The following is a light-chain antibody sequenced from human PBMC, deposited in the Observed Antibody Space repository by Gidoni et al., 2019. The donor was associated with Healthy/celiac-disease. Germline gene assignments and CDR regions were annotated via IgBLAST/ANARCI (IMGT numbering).Light chain of an antibody. CDR1: QGVSSY. V-gene: IGKV3D-11*01. J-gene: IGKJ4*01. Sequence: EIVLTQSPATLSLSPGERATLSCRASQGVSSYLAWYQQKPGQAPRLLIYDASNRATGIPARFSGSGPGTDFTLTISSLEPEDFAVYYCQQRSNWHPITFGGXTKVEIK. CDR3: QQRSNWHPIT. CDR2: DAS.